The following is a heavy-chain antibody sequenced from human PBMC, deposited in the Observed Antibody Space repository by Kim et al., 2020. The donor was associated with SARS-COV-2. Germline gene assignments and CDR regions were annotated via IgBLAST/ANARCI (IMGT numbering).Heavy chain of an antibody. V-gene: IGHV3-66*01. J-gene: IGHJ2*01. CDR3: ARDIKFDGFAFFDP. D-gene: IGHD3-10*01. Sequence: GGSLRLSCAASGITLTNNHMNWVRQAPGKGLEWVSVIYGGGTIDYADSVKDRFTISRDTSKNTVYLEMNSLRAEDTAVYYCARDIKFDGFAFFDPWGRGTLVSVSS. CDR2: IYGGGTI. CDR1: GITLTNNH.